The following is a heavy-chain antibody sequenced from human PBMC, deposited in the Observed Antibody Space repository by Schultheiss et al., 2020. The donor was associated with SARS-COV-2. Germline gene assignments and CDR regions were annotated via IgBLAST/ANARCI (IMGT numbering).Heavy chain of an antibody. D-gene: IGHD3-22*01. CDR3: ARRGIVVAMLDP. CDR1: GGSFSGYY. J-gene: IGHJ5*02. V-gene: IGHV4-34*01. Sequence: SETLSLTCAVYGGSFSGYYWSWIRQPPGKGLEWIGYIYYSGSTNYNPSLKSRVTISVDTSKNQFSLKLSSVTAADTAVYYCARRGIVVAMLDPWGQGTLVTVSS. CDR2: IYYSGST.